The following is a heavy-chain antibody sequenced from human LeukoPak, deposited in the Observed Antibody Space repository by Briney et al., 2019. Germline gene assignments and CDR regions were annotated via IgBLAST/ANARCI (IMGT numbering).Heavy chain of an antibody. D-gene: IGHD2-8*01. CDR2: IHQHGNEK. CDR1: GFTFSNYW. V-gene: IGHV3-7*01. J-gene: IGHJ4*02. CDR3: ATLNGPLFEY. Sequence: PGGSLRLSCAASGFTFSNYWMSGVRQAPGKGLEWVASIHQHGNEKYVVASVRGRFTISRNNAKNSLYLQMSSLRAEDTAVYYCATLNGPLFEYWGQGTLVTVSS.